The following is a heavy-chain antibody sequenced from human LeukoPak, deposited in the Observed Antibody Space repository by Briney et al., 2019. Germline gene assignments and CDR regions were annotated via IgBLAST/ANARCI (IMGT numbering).Heavy chain of an antibody. J-gene: IGHJ5*02. D-gene: IGHD4-17*01. V-gene: IGHV4-39*01. CDR3: ARHGSVDYGDYVSEYFDP. CDR1: GGSISSSSYY. CDR2: IYYSGST. Sequence: SETLSLTCTVSGGSISSSSYYWGWIRQPPGKGLEWIGSIYYSGSTYYNPSLKSRVTISVDTSKNQFSLKLSSVTAADTAVYYCARHGSVDYGDYVSEYFDPWGQGTLVTVSS.